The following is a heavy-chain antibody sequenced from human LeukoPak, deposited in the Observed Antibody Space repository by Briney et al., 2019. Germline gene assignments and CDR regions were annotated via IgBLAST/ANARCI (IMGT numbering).Heavy chain of an antibody. V-gene: IGHV4-39*07. CDR2: IYYSGST. D-gene: IGHD2-2*03. Sequence: SETLSLTCTVSGGFISNSNSHWGSIRQPPGKGLEWVGTIYYSGSTYYKSSLKSRVTISVDTSKNQFSLKLSSVTAADTAVYYCARVGVGSTDYWGQGTLVTVSS. CDR3: ARVGVGSTDY. J-gene: IGHJ4*02. CDR1: GGFISNSNSH.